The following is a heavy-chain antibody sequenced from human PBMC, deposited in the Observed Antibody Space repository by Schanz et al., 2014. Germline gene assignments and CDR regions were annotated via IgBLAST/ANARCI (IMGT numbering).Heavy chain of an antibody. CDR2: ISGNGGST. J-gene: IGHJ6*02. Sequence: EVQLVESGGGLVQPGGSLRLSCAASGFTFTTNAMSWVRQPPGKGLEWVSAISGNGGSTYFADSVKGRFTISRDNSKNTLSVQMNSLRAEDTAVYYCAKGVGEYYHYYGMDVWGQGTTVTVSS. D-gene: IGHD1-26*01. CDR3: AKGVGEYYHYYGMDV. CDR1: GFTFTTNA. V-gene: IGHV3-23*04.